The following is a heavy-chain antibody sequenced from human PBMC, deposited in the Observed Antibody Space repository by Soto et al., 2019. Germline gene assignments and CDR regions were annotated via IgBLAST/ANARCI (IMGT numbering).Heavy chain of an antibody. J-gene: IGHJ6*02. V-gene: IGHV1-18*04. Sequence: ASVKVSCKASGYTFTSYGISWVRQAPGQGLEWMGWISAYNGNTNYTQKLQGRVTMTTDTSTSTAYMELRSLRSDDTAVYYCARGGGYSSGGSFYVGVYYYYGMDVWGQGTTVIVS. CDR3: ARGGGYSSGGSFYVGVYYYYGMDV. CDR1: GYTFTSYG. CDR2: ISAYNGNT. D-gene: IGHD2-15*01.